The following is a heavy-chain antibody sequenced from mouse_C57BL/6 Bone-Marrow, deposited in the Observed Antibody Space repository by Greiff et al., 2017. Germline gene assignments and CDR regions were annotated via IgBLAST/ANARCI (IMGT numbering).Heavy chain of an antibody. CDR3: TTPYYGSSHY. CDR2: IDPENGDT. V-gene: IGHV14-4*01. D-gene: IGHD1-1*01. J-gene: IGHJ2*01. Sequence: VQLKESGAELVRPGASVKLSCTASGFNIKDDYMHWVKQRPEQGLEWIGWIDPENGDTEYASKFQGKATITADTSSNTAYLQLSSLTSEDTAVYYCTTPYYGSSHYWGQGTTLTVSS. CDR1: GFNIKDDY.